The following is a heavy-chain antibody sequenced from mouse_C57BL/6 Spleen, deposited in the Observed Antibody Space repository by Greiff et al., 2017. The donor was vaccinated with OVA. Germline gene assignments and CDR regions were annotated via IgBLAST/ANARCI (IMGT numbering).Heavy chain of an antibody. CDR3: ARGVYYTYFDY. CDR2: IDPSDSYT. J-gene: IGHJ2*01. Sequence: VQLQQPGAELVMPGASVKLSCKASGYTFTSYWITWVKQRPGQGLEWIGEIDPSDSYTNYNQKFKGKSTLTVDKSSSTAYMQRSSLTSEDSAVYYCARGVYYTYFDYWGQGTTLTVSS. CDR1: GYTFTSYW. V-gene: IGHV1-69*01. D-gene: IGHD2-1*01.